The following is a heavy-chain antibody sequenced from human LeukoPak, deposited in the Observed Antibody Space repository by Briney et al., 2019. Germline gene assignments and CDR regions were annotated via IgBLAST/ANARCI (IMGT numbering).Heavy chain of an antibody. V-gene: IGHV3-21*01. J-gene: IGHJ4*02. CDR3: ARDPHTTPFFMTG. Sequence: GGSLRLSCAASGFTFNTYTMNWVRQAPGKGLEWVSSISSSSLYIYYADSVKGRFTISRDNSKNSLYLQMNSLRAEATAVYYCARDPHTTPFFMTGGGQGTLVTVSS. D-gene: IGHD3-3*02. CDR1: GFTFNTYT. CDR2: ISSSSLYI.